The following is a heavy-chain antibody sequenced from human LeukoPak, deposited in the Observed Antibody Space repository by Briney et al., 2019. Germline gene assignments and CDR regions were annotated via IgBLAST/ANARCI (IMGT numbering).Heavy chain of an antibody. D-gene: IGHD6-19*01. J-gene: IGHJ3*02. V-gene: IGHV3-30*18. Sequence: GRSLRLSCAASGFTFSSYGMHWVRQAPGKGLEWVAVISYDGSNKYYADSVKGRFTISRDNSKNTLYLQMNSLRAEDTAVYYCAKPITGHSSGHDAFDIWGQGTMVTVSS. CDR3: AKPITGHSSGHDAFDI. CDR1: GFTFSSYG. CDR2: ISYDGSNK.